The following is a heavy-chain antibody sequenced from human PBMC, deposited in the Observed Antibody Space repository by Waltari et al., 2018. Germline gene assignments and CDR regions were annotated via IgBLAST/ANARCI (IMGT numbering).Heavy chain of an antibody. J-gene: IGHJ5*02. D-gene: IGHD2-21*02. CDR1: GGSISGFY. CDR3: SRGGGGDWEWCDP. CDR2: IYYTGRT. V-gene: IGHV4-59*01. Sequence: QVQLQESGPSLLKPSATLSLICKVSGGSISGFYWRWVRQRPGKGMVWIGYIYYTGRTKFNPPRKRRVTMSVETCKNQFSLKRVSVTADDTAVYDCSRGGGGDWEWCDPLGQGTLVTVSS.